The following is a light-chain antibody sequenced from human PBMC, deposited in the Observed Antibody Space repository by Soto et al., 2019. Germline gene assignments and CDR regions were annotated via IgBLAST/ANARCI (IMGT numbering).Light chain of an antibody. V-gene: IGKV3-20*01. CDR2: YPS. J-gene: IGKJ5*01. CDR1: QSVSSNY. Sequence: IVLTQSRGTLSLSPGARPSLACRASQSVSSNYLAWFQQKNGQAPRIXRSYPSSRATGIPDRFSGSGYGTDFNLTISRLETEDFAVYYCHQYGSSPHTFGQGTRLEIK. CDR3: HQYGSSPHT.